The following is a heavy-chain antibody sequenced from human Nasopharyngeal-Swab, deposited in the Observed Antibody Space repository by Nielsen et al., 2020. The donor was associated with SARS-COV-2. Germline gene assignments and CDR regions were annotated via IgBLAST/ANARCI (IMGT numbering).Heavy chain of an antibody. CDR2: INSDGSST. Sequence: GESLKISCAASGFTFSSYWMHWVRQAPGKGLVWVSRINSDGSSTSYADSVKGRFTISRDNAKNTLYLQMNSLRAEDTAVYYCARVGYCSSNNCSIYGMDVWGQGTTVTVSS. J-gene: IGHJ6*02. CDR1: GFTFSSYW. D-gene: IGHD2-2*01. CDR3: ARVGYCSSNNCSIYGMDV. V-gene: IGHV3-74*01.